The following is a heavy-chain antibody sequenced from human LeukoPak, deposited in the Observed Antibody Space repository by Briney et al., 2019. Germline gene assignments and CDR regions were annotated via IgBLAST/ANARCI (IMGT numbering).Heavy chain of an antibody. CDR2: IYTSGST. CDR3: AREFDYVWGSYRYFDY. V-gene: IGHV4-61*02. Sequence: SETLSLTCTVSGGSISSGSYYWSWIRQPAGKGLEWIGRIYTSGSTNYNPSLKSRVTISLDTSKNQFSLKLSSVTATDTAVYYCAREFDYVWGSYRYFDYWGQGTLVTLSS. J-gene: IGHJ4*02. D-gene: IGHD3-16*02. CDR1: GGSISSGSYY.